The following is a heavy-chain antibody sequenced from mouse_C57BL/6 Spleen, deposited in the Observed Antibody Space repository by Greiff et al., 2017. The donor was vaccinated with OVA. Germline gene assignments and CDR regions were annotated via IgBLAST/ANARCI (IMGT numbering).Heavy chain of an antibody. CDR2: IDPSDSYT. Sequence: QLQQPGAELVRPGTSVKLSCKASGYTFTSYWMHWVKQRPGQGLEWIGVIDPSDSYTNYNQKFKGKATLTVDTSSSTAYMQLSSLTSEDSAVYYCARSLYYYGSSYDWGQGTTLTVSS. CDR1: GYTFTSYW. J-gene: IGHJ2*01. CDR3: ARSLYYYGSSYD. V-gene: IGHV1-59*01. D-gene: IGHD1-1*01.